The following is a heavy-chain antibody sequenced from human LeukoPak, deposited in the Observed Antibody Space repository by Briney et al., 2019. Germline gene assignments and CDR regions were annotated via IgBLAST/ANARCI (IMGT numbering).Heavy chain of an antibody. D-gene: IGHD4-11*01. CDR3: ADSNYWYPVDY. CDR1: GFTFSDYW. V-gene: IGHV3-7*05. J-gene: IGHJ4*02. Sequence: GESLRLSCAASGFTFSDYWMSWVRQAPGKGLEWVAKIQQDGSEKYYVDSVKGRFTISRDNAKKSLFLQMNSLRAEDTALYYCADSNYWYPVDYWGQGTLVTVSS. CDR2: IQQDGSEK.